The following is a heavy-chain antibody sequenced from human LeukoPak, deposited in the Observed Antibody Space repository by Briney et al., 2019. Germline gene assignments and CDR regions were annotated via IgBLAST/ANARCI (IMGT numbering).Heavy chain of an antibody. CDR2: IYYSGST. CDR1: NGSISSDY. CDR3: ARVSVVYGMDV. V-gene: IGHV4-59*01. Sequence: SETLSLTCTVSNGSISSDYWTWIRQPPGKGLEWIGYIYYSGSTRYNPSLKSRVTISLATSKNQFSLKLSSVTAADTAVYYCARVSVVYGMDVWGRGTTVTVSS. J-gene: IGHJ6*02.